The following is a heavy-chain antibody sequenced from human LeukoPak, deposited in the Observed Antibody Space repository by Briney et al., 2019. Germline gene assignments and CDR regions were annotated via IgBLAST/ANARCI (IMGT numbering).Heavy chain of an antibody. CDR3: ARLRYSSGWYYFDY. J-gene: IGHJ4*02. CDR1: GGSISSSSYY. D-gene: IGHD6-19*01. V-gene: IGHV4-39*01. CDR2: IYYSGST. Sequence: SETLSLTCTVSGGSISSSSYYWGWIRQPPGKGLEWIGSIYYSGSTYYNPSLKSRVTISVDTSKNQFSLKPSSVTAADTAVYYCARLRYSSGWYYFDYWGQGTLVTVSS.